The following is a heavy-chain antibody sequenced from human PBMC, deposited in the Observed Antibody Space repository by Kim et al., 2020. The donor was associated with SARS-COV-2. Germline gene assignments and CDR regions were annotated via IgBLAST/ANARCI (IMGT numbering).Heavy chain of an antibody. CDR2: ISSSSSYT. CDR3: ARDSAAVAGPGIDY. Sequence: GGSLRLSCAASGFTFSDYYMSWIRQAPGKGLEWVSYISSSSSYTNYADSVKGRFTISRDNAKNSLYLQMNSLRAEDTAVYYCARDSAAVAGPGIDYWGQGTLVTVSS. D-gene: IGHD6-19*01. CDR1: GFTFSDYY. J-gene: IGHJ4*02. V-gene: IGHV3-11*05.